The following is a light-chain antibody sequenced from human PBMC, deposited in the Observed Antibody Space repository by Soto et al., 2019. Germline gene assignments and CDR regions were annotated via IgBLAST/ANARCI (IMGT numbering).Light chain of an antibody. J-gene: IGLJ2*01. CDR2: DVT. Sequence: QSVLTQPPSASGSPGQSVTISCTGTSSDVGGYNFVSWYQQHPGKAPKLMIYDVTELPSGVPDRFSGSKSGNTASLTVSGLQGEDEADYYCASYAGSNIPVLFGGGTKPTVL. CDR3: ASYAGSNIPVL. V-gene: IGLV2-8*01. CDR1: SSDVGGYNF.